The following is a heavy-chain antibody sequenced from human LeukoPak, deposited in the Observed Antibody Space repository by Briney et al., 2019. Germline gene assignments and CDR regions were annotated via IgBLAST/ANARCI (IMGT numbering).Heavy chain of an antibody. CDR1: GFTFDDYG. Sequence: PGGSLRLSCAASGFTFDDYGMSWVRQGPGKGLEWVSGIDWNGGSTGYADSVKGRFTISRDSAENSLYLQMNSLRAEDTAVYYCARRRGPGYSSSWALDYWGQGTLVTVSS. CDR3: ARRRGPGYSSSWALDY. D-gene: IGHD6-13*01. J-gene: IGHJ4*02. V-gene: IGHV3-20*04. CDR2: IDWNGGST.